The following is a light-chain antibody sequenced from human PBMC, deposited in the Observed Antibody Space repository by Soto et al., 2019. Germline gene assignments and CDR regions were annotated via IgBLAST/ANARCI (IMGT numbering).Light chain of an antibody. J-gene: IGKJ1*01. CDR1: QGISSY. Sequence: DIQLTQSPSFLSASVGDRVTITCRASQGISSYLAWFQQKPGRAPKLLIYSASTLQSGVPSRFSGSGSGTEFTLTISSLQPVDLATYYCLQLISYPRTFGQGTKVEIK. CDR2: SAS. V-gene: IGKV1-9*01. CDR3: LQLISYPRT.